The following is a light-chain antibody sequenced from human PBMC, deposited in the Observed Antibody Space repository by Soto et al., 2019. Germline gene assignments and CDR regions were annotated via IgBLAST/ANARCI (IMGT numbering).Light chain of an antibody. CDR3: QQYNSYSLT. CDR1: QSISSW. V-gene: IGKV1-5*01. Sequence: DIQMPQSPSTLSASVGDRVTITCRASQSISSWLAWYQQKPGKAPKLLIYDASSLESGVPSRFSGSGSGTEFTLTISSLQPDDFATDYCQQYNSYSLTFGGGTKVEIK. CDR2: DAS. J-gene: IGKJ4*01.